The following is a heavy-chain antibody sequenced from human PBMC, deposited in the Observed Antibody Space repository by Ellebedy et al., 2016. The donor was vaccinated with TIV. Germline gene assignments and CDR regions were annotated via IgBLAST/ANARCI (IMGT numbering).Heavy chain of an antibody. V-gene: IGHV3-23*01. Sequence: GESLKISXIASGFRFSDSGMAWVRQAPGKGLEWVSTVGVTNDDTHYADSVRGRFTISRDNSKNTLYLQMNSLRAEDTAVYYCAKDLGWYYDFWSGYYYWGQGTLVTVSS. J-gene: IGHJ4*02. CDR2: VGVTNDDT. D-gene: IGHD3-3*01. CDR3: AKDLGWYYDFWSGYYY. CDR1: GFRFSDSG.